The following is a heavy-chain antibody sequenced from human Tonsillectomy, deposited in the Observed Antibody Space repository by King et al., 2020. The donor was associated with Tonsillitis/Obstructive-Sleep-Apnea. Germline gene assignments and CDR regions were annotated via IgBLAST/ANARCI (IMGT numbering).Heavy chain of an antibody. V-gene: IGHV1-18*01. Sequence: QLVQSGAEVKKPGASVKVSCRAYGYSFSSYGIIWVRQAPGQGLEWMGWISANNGNTNYAQKLQGRVSMTTDTYTSTAYMERRSLRSDDTAVYYCARVSAFAWELLPVDPWGQGTLVTVSS. CDR2: ISANNGNT. D-gene: IGHD1-26*01. J-gene: IGHJ5*02. CDR1: GYSFSSYG. CDR3: ARVSAFAWELLPVDP.